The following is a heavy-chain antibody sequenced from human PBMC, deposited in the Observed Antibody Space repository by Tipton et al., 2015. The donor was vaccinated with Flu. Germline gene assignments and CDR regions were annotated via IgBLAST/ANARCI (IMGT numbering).Heavy chain of an antibody. J-gene: IGHJ4*02. CDR2: IYYSGNT. D-gene: IGHD3-10*01. CDR3: ARDRGYYFDY. V-gene: IGHV4-59*01. CDR1: GGSISSYY. Sequence: TLSLTCTVSGGSISSYYWSWIRQPPGKGLEWIGYIYYSGNTNYNPSLKSRVTISVDTSKNQFSLKLSSVTAADTAVYYCARDRGYYFDYWGQGTLVTVSS.